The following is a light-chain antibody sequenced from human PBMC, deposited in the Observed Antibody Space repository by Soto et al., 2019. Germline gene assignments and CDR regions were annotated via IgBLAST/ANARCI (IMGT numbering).Light chain of an antibody. CDR2: AAS. CDR1: QGISSY. V-gene: IGKV1-8*01. CDR3: HQYYSYPYT. J-gene: IGKJ2*01. Sequence: AIRMTQSPSSFSASTGDRVTITCRASQGISSYLAWYQQKPGKAPKLLIYAASTVQSGVPSRFSGSGSGTDFTLTISCLQSEDFATYYCHQYYSYPYTFGQVNKLEIK.